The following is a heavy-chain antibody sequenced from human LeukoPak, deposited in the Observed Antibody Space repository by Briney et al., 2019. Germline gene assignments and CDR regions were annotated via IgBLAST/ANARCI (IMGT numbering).Heavy chain of an antibody. CDR1: GFTFSSYG. J-gene: IGHJ4*02. CDR2: ISGSGGST. V-gene: IGHV3-23*01. D-gene: IGHD3-3*01. Sequence: PGGTLSLSCAASGFTFSSYGMSWVRQAPGKGLEWVSAISGSGGSTYYADSVEGRFTISRDNSKNTLYLQMNSLRAEDTAVYYCAKGPPVDDFGDGGGYFDYWGQGTLVTVSS. CDR3: AKGPPVDDFGDGGGYFDY.